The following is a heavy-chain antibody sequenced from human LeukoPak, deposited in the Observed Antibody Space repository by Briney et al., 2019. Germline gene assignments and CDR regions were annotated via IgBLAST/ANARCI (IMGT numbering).Heavy chain of an antibody. CDR3: TTPLARRGYSGYDLYYYYGMDV. CDR2: IKSKTDGGTT. CDR1: GFTFSNAW. J-gene: IGHJ6*02. D-gene: IGHD5-12*01. Sequence: GGSLRLSCAASGFTFSNAWMSWVRQAPGKGLEWVGRIKSKTDGGTTDYAAPVKGRFTISRDDSKNTLYLQMNSLKTEDTAVYYCTTPLARRGYSGYDLYYYYGMDVWGQGTTVTVSS. V-gene: IGHV3-15*01.